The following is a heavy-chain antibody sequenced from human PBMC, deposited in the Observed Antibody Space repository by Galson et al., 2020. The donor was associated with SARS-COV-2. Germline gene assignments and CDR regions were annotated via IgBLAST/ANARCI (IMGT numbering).Heavy chain of an antibody. CDR3: ARDSYYYDNSGYFNL. D-gene: IGHD3-22*01. CDR2: INPNGGGT. V-gene: IGHV1-2*02. Sequence: SCKTSGYTFTGNYIHWVRQAPGQGLEWMGWINPNGGGTNSALRFQGRVTMTRDTSITTVHMELSRLRSDDTAVYYCARDSYYYDNSGYFNLWGQGTPVTVSS. J-gene: IGHJ4*02. CDR1: GYTFTGNY.